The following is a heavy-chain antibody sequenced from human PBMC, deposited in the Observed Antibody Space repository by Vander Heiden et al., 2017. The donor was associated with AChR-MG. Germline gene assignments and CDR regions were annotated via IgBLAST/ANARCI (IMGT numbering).Heavy chain of an antibody. CDR1: GGSFSGYY. V-gene: IGHV4-34*01. CDR2: INHSGST. CDR3: ARGSRGFVLGIRYFDL. J-gene: IGHJ2*01. D-gene: IGHD3-16*01. Sequence: QVQLQQWGAGLLKPSETLSLTCAVYGGSFSGYYWSWIRQPPGKGLEWNGEINHSGSTNYNPSLKSRVTISVDTSKNQFSLKLGSVTAADTAVYYCARGSRGFVLGIRYFDLWGRGTLVTVSS.